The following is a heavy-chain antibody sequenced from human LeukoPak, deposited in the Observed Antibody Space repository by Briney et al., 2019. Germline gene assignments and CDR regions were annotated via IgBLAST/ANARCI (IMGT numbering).Heavy chain of an antibody. CDR3: AAGYGDFFDF. V-gene: IGHV1-24*01. J-gene: IGHJ4*02. Sequence: ASVKVSGKVSEYTLSEVFMHWVCQAPGKGLEWMGGFKPEEGESVYAQKFQGRVIMTEDTSTDTAYMELTSLKSEDTAVYYCAAGYGDFFDFWGQGTLVTVSS. CDR1: EYTLSEVF. CDR2: FKPEEGES. D-gene: IGHD4-17*01.